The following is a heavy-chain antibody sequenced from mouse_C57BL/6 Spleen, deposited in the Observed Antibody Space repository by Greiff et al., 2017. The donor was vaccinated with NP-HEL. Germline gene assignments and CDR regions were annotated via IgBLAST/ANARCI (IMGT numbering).Heavy chain of an antibody. Sequence: QVHVKQSGAELVKPGASVKMSCKASGYTFTTYPIEWMKQNHGKSLEWIGNFHPYNDDTKYNEKFKGKATLTVEKSSSTVYLELSRLTSDDSAVYYCARGYYGSSYGFYYAMDYWGQGTSVTVSS. CDR3: ARGYYGSSYGFYYAMDY. D-gene: IGHD1-1*01. CDR2: FHPYNDDT. CDR1: GYTFTTYP. V-gene: IGHV1-47*01. J-gene: IGHJ4*01.